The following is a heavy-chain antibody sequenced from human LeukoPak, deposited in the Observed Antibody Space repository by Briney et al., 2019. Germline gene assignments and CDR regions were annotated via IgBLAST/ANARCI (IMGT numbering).Heavy chain of an antibody. CDR2: IYTSGST. V-gene: IGHV4-4*07. Sequence: PSETLSLTCTVSGGSISSYYWSWIRQPAGKGMEWIGRIYTSGSTNYNASLKSRVSMSVDTSKNQFSLKLSSVTAADTAVFYCARENSGSYREFDYWGQGTLVTVSS. CDR1: GGSISSYY. D-gene: IGHD1-26*01. CDR3: ARENSGSYREFDY. J-gene: IGHJ4*02.